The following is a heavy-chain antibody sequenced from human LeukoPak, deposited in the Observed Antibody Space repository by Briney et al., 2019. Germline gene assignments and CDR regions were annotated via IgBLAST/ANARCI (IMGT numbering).Heavy chain of an antibody. V-gene: IGHV3-33*01. D-gene: IGHD2-15*01. Sequence: PGGSLRLSCAASGFTFSIYGLHWVRQAPGKGLEWVAVIWYDGSNKYYADSVKGRFTISRDNSKNTLYLRMNSLRAEDTAVYYCARARPDGSGGSWPDAFDIWGQGTMVTVSS. CDR2: IWYDGSNK. CDR1: GFTFSIYG. CDR3: ARARPDGSGGSWPDAFDI. J-gene: IGHJ3*02.